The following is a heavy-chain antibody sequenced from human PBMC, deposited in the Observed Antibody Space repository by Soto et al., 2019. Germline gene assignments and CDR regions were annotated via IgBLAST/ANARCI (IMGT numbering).Heavy chain of an antibody. V-gene: IGHV4-4*02. CDR2: TLHSGST. D-gene: IGHD2-8*02. J-gene: IGHJ3*01. CDR3: ASCTGWYRHDV. Sequence: QVQLQESGPGLVKPSGTLSLTCAVSGDSISSSKWWTWVRQPPGKGLEWIGDTLHSGSTNYNPSLKSRIIISVDKSKNQCSLELTSVSAAYTAVYYCASCTGWYRHDVWGQGTLVIVSP. CDR1: GDSISSSKW.